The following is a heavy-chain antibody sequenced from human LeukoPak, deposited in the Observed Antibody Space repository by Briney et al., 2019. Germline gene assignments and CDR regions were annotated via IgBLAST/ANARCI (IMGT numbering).Heavy chain of an antibody. Sequence: SETLPLTCAVYIDSFSNYHWNWIRQTPAKGMEWIGEVNESGGTNISPSLRSRVILSVDTSKNQFSLKLISVTVADTAIYYCARGQGATVPQVGKNWFDPWGQGTRVTVSS. CDR1: IDSFSNYH. V-gene: IGHV4-34*01. J-gene: IGHJ5*02. D-gene: IGHD1-26*01. CDR3: ARGQGATVPQVGKNWFDP. CDR2: VNESGGT.